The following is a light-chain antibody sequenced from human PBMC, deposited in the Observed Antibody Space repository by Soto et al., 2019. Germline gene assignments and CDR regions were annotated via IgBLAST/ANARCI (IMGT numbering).Light chain of an antibody. CDR1: SGHSSYA. J-gene: IGLJ3*02. CDR2: LNSDGSH. V-gene: IGLV4-69*01. CDR3: QTWGTGMAWV. Sequence: QPVLTQSPSASASLGASVKLTCTLSSGHSSYAIAWHQQQPEKGPRYLMKLNSDGSHSKGDGIPDRFSGSSSGAERYLTISSLQSGDEADYYCQTWGTGMAWVFGGGTKLTVL.